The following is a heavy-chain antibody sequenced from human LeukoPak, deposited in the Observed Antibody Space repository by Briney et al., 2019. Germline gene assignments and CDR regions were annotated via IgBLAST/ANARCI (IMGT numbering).Heavy chain of an antibody. D-gene: IGHD3-22*01. CDR3: AKLDGSDSRYDNIDY. V-gene: IGHV3-23*01. CDR1: GFTFSNFA. Sequence: TGGSLRLSCEASGFTFSNFAMSWVRQAPGKGLEWLSTITDTGVSTFYADSVKGRFTMSRDNSESTLYLQMNSLRAEDTAVYFCAKLDGSDSRYDNIDYWGQGTLVTVSS. CDR2: ITDTGVST. J-gene: IGHJ4*02.